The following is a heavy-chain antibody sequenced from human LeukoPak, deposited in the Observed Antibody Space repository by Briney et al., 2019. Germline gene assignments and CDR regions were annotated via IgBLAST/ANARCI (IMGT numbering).Heavy chain of an antibody. J-gene: IGHJ4*02. V-gene: IGHV4-59*01. CDR1: GGPISSYY. CDR2: IDYNERT. D-gene: IGHD1-26*01. CDR3: ARVCLYRWELLTVDY. Sequence: SETLSLTCTVPGGPISSYYWSWIRQAPGKGLEWIGNIDYNERTKYNPSLKSRVTMSVDTSKNRFSLNLSSVTAADTAIYYCARVCLYRWELLTVDYWGQGTLVTVSS.